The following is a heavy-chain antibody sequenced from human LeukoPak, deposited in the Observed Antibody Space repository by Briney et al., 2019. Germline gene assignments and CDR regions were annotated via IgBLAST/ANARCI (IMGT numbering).Heavy chain of an antibody. CDR1: GYSFTSYW. D-gene: IGHD2-2*01. CDR2: IYPGDSDT. V-gene: IGHV5-51*01. Sequence: GESLKISCKGSGYSFTSYWIGWVRQMPGKGLEWMGIIYPGDSDTRYSPSFQGQVTISADKSISTAYLQWSSLETSDTAMYYYARQFYGSTSPNWFVPWGQGTLVTVSS. CDR3: ARQFYGSTSPNWFVP. J-gene: IGHJ5*02.